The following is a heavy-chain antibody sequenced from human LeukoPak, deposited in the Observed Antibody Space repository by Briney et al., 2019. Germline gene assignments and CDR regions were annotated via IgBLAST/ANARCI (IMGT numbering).Heavy chain of an antibody. V-gene: IGHV4-39*07. Sequence: PSETLSLTCTVSGDSISSNNYYWAWIRQPPGKGLEWIGSIPYSVSTYYNPSLKSRVTMSVDTSKNQFSLKLSSVTAADTAVYYCARCKDYYVSGSYYKTFDYWGQGTLVTVSS. J-gene: IGHJ4*02. CDR2: IPYSVST. CDR3: ARCKDYYVSGSYYKTFDY. CDR1: GDSISSNNYY. D-gene: IGHD3-10*01.